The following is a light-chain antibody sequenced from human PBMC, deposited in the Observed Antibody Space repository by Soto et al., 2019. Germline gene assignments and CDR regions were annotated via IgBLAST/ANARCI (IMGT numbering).Light chain of an antibody. Sequence: ENVLTQSPATLSLSPGERANLYWGASQRASGGFLAWYQQKPGLTPRLILYDTSFRATGIPDRFSGSGSGTDFTLTISRLDPEDFAVYYCQQYGSSASCGQGTKGDIK. CDR1: QRASGGF. J-gene: IGKJ1*01. CDR3: QQYGSSAS. V-gene: IGKV3D-20*01. CDR2: DTS.